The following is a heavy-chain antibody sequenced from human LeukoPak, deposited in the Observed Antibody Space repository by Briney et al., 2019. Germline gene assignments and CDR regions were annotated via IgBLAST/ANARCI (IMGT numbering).Heavy chain of an antibody. D-gene: IGHD1-26*01. CDR3: AKGGRNVIDY. V-gene: IGHV3-74*01. CDR1: GFTFSSYW. CDR2: INSDGSST. Sequence: GESLKISCAASGFTFSSYWMHWVRQAPGKGLVWVSRINSDGSSTSYADSVKGRLTISRDNAKNTLYLQMNSLRDEDTAVYYCAKGGRNVIDYWGQGTLVTVSS. J-gene: IGHJ4*02.